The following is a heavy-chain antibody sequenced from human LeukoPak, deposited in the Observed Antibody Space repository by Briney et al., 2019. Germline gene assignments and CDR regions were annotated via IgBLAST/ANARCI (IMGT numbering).Heavy chain of an antibody. J-gene: IGHJ4*02. V-gene: IGHV4-59*01. Sequence: PSETLSLTCTVSGGSISRYYWSWIRQPPGKGLEWIGYIYYSGSTNYNPSLKSRVTISVDTSKNQFSLKLSSVTAADTAVYYCARDGVLGGLFVWDYWGRETLVTVSS. D-gene: IGHD3-16*01. CDR3: ARDGVLGGLFVWDY. CDR1: GGSISRYY. CDR2: IYYSGST.